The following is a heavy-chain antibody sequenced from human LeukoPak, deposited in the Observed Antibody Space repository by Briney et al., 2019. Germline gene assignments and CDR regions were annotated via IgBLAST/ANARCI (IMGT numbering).Heavy chain of an antibody. V-gene: IGHV1-8*01. D-gene: IGHD2-2*02. CDR3: VRDAEGAAISVNYWFDP. CDR1: GFTFTSYD. Sequence: ASVKVSCKASGFTFTSYDINWVRQASGQGLEWMGWMNPNNGNTGYAQKFQGGVTMTRDTSISTAYMELRGLRSEDTAVYYCVRDAEGAAISVNYWFDPWGQGTLVTVSS. CDR2: MNPNNGNT. J-gene: IGHJ5*02.